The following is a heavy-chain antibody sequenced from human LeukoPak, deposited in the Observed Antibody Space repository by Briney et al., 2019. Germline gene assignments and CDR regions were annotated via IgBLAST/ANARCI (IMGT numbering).Heavy chain of an antibody. D-gene: IGHD3-16*01. V-gene: IGHV3-23*01. CDR2: ISGSGGST. CDR3: AKDWGGDLYYFDY. J-gene: IGHJ4*02. Sequence: PGGSLSLSCAASGFTFSNCAMTWVRQTPGKGLEWVSAISGSGGSTYYADSVKGRFSISRDNSKNTLYMQMHSLRADDTAVYYCAKDWGGDLYYFDYWGQGILVTVSS. CDR1: GFTFSNCA.